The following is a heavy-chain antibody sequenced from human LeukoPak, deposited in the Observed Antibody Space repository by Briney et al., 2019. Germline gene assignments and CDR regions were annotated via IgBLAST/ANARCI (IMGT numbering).Heavy chain of an antibody. D-gene: IGHD3-10*01. CDR3: AIAYESGSFYRAFAY. CDR1: GFTVSSNY. V-gene: IGHV3-43*02. CDR2: MSGDSDNK. J-gene: IGHJ4*02. Sequence: PGGSLRLSCAASGFTVSSNYMSWVRQAPGKSPEWVSLMSGDSDNKYSAASVKGRFAISRDNSKNSLYLQMNSLTTEDTALYYCAIAYESGSFYRAFAYWGQGALVTVSS.